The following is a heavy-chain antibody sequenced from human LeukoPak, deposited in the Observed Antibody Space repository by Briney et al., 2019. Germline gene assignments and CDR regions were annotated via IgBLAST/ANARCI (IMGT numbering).Heavy chain of an antibody. CDR1: GGSFSGYY. CDR2: INHSGGT. V-gene: IGHV4-34*01. J-gene: IGHJ3*02. D-gene: IGHD4-23*01. Sequence: SETLSLTCAVYGGSFSGYYWSWIRQPPGKGLEWIGEINHSGGTNYNPSLKSRVTISVDTSKNQFSLKLSSVTAADTAVYYCARLRLDYGGNSDAFDIWGQGTMVTVSS. CDR3: ARLRLDYGGNSDAFDI.